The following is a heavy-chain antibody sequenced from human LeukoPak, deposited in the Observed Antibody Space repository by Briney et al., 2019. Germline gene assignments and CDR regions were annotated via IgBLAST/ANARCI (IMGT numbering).Heavy chain of an antibody. D-gene: IGHD1-26*01. CDR3: VRDWDHFDFDS. J-gene: IGHJ5*01. Sequence: GGSLRLSCAASGFTFSNYWMHWVRQAPGKGLVWVSRIKGDGSHTVYADSVKGRFAISRDNAKNTLYLQMKSLRDEDTAVYYCVRDWDHFDFDSWGQGTLVTVSS. V-gene: IGHV3-74*01. CDR2: IKGDGSHT. CDR1: GFTFSNYW.